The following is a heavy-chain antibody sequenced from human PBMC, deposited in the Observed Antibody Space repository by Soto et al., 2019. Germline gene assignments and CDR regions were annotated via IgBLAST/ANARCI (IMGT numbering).Heavy chain of an antibody. V-gene: IGHV1-18*01. D-gene: IGHD3-10*01. CDR1: GHTFTRYG. Sequence: QVQLVQSAAEVKKPGASVKVSCKASGHTFTRYGVSWVRQAPGQGLEWMGWIDVYNGNTKYAQRLQGSVTMTTDTSKATVYMELRSLTSADTALYYCATENRDAAFDMWGHGTMVTVSS. CDR2: IDVYNGNT. J-gene: IGHJ3*02. CDR3: ATENRDAAFDM.